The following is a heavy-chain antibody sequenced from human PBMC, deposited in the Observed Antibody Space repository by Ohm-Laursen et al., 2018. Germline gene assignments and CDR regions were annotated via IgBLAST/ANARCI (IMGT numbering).Heavy chain of an antibody. J-gene: IGHJ6*02. CDR2: ISRNSGSI. V-gene: IGHV3-9*01. CDR3: AKDSSGGYYGMHV. D-gene: IGHD3-10*01. Sequence: SLRLSCTAPGFTFDNYAMHWVRQAPGKGLEWVSGISRNSGSIGYADSVKGRFTISRDNAKNSLYLQMNSLRAEDTALYYCAKDSSGGYYGMHVWGQGTTVTVSS. CDR1: GFTFDNYA.